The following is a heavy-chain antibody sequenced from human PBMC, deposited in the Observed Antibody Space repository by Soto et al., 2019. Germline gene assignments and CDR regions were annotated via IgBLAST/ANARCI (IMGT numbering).Heavy chain of an antibody. Sequence: PSETLCLTCTVSCVSISNTSYYWGWIRQSPGRGLGWIGTIYYSGKNYYHPALKSRVTISVDTSNNQFSLTLSSVTAADTANYYSARGLYGRNVDYWGQGTPVTVSS. CDR2: IYYSGKN. D-gene: IGHD4-17*01. CDR3: ARGLYGRNVDY. V-gene: IGHV4-39*01. J-gene: IGHJ4*02. CDR1: CVSISNTSYY.